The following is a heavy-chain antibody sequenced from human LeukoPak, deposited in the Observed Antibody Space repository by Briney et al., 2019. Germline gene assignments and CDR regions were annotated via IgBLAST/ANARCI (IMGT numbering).Heavy chain of an antibody. Sequence: PSDTQSLLCTLSGDRQNCCYWRWLRRPGEEELDCLGRIYTRQSTNSNPHLKSRVHMSVVPCKYRFSLKLTSVTAADTAVFYCARLPQRSDVLTSYANSFDYWGQGTLVTVSS. D-gene: IGHD4-23*01. CDR3: ARLPQRSDVLTSYANSFDY. CDR1: GDRQNCCY. V-gene: IGHV4-4*07. J-gene: IGHJ4*02. CDR2: IYTRQST.